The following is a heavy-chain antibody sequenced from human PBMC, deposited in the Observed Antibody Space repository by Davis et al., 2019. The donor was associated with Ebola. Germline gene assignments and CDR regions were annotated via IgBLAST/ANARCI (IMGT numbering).Heavy chain of an antibody. D-gene: IGHD3-9*01. CDR1: GYTFNSHG. Sequence: AASVKVSCKASGYTFNSHGISWVRQAPGQGLEWMGWISAYNGNTNYAQNLQGRVTMTTDTSTSTAYMELRRLRSDDTAVYYCARDAYFDILTGYYTQYYFEYWGQGTLVTVSS. J-gene: IGHJ4*02. CDR2: ISAYNGNT. CDR3: ARDAYFDILTGYYTQYYFEY. V-gene: IGHV1-18*01.